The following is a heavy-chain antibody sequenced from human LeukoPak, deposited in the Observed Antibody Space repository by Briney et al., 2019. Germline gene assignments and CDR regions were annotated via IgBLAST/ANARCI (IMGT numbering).Heavy chain of an antibody. CDR2: ISAYNGNT. CDR3: ARADYDFWSGYPDGNWFDP. D-gene: IGHD3-3*01. V-gene: IGHV1-18*01. CDR1: GYTFTSYG. J-gene: IGHJ5*02. Sequence: ASVKVSCKASGYTFTSYGISWVRQAPGQGLEWMGWISAYNGNTNYAQKLQGRVTMTTDTSTSTAYMELRSLRSDDTAVYYCARADYDFWSGYPDGNWFDPWGQGTLVTVSS.